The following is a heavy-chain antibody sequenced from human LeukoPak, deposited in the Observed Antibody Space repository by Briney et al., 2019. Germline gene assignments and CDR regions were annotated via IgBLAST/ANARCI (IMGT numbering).Heavy chain of an antibody. CDR2: ISSSCSYI. CDR3: ARDSLHGAGEPDY. D-gene: IGHD3-10*01. J-gene: IGHJ4*02. CDR1: GFTFSSYS. V-gene: IGHV3-21*01. Sequence: PGGSLRLSCAASGFTFSSYSMNWVRQAPGKGLEWVSSISSSCSYIYYADSVKGRFTISRDNAKNSLYLQMNSLRAEDTAVYYCARDSLHGAGEPDYWGQGTLVTVSS.